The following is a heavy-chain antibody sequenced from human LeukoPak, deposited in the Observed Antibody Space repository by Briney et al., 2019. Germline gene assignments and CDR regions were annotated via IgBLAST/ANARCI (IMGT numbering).Heavy chain of an antibody. CDR1: GYTFTGYY. Sequence: ASVKVSCKASGYTFTGYYMHWVRQAPGQGLEWMGRINPNSGGTNYAQKFQSRVTMTRDTSISTAYMDLSRLRNDDTAVYYCARGIASGVGATTYYFDYWGQGTLVTVSS. CDR2: INPNSGGT. D-gene: IGHD1-26*01. V-gene: IGHV1-2*06. CDR3: ARGIASGVGATTYYFDY. J-gene: IGHJ4*02.